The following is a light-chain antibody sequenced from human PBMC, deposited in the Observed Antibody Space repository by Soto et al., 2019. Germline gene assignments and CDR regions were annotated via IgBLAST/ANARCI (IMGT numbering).Light chain of an antibody. Sequence: DIQLTQSPSFLSASVGDRVTITCRASQGISSYLAWYQQKPGKAPKLLIYAAYTLQSGVPSRFSGSGSGTEFTLTISSLQAEDFASYYCQQFNSYPLTFGGGTKVEIK. CDR2: AAY. J-gene: IGKJ4*01. CDR3: QQFNSYPLT. V-gene: IGKV1-9*01. CDR1: QGISSY.